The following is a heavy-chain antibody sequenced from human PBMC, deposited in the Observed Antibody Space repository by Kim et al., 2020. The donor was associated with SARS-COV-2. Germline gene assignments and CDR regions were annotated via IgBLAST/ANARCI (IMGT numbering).Heavy chain of an antibody. D-gene: IGHD6-25*01. CDR2: T. Sequence: TKYSQRFQGKVTITRDTSAGTAYMELSSRRSEDTAVYYCAGDSSGGPFDYWGQGTLVTVSS. CDR3: AGDSSGGPFDY. J-gene: IGHJ4*02. V-gene: IGHV1-3*01.